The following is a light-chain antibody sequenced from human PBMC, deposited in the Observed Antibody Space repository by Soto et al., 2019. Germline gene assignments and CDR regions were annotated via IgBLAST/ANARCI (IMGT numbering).Light chain of an antibody. CDR1: QSVSSN. CDR3: QQYNNWPPYT. V-gene: IGKV3-15*01. Sequence: EIVMTQSPATLSVSPGERVTLSCRASQSVSSNLAWYQQKPGQAPRLLIYGASTRATGIQARFSGSGSGTEFTLTISRLQSEDFAVYYCQQYNNWPPYTFGQETKLEIK. CDR2: GAS. J-gene: IGKJ2*01.